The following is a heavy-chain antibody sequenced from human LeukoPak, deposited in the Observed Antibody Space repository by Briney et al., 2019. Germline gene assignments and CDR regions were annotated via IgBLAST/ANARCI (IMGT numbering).Heavy chain of an antibody. CDR3: ARFEYSSSGLDY. CDR1: GGSISTSNYY. V-gene: IGHV4-39*07. J-gene: IGHJ4*02. Sequence: SETLSLTCTVSGGSISTSNYYWGWIRQPPGKRLEWIGSIYHSGRTFYNPSLKSRVTISVDTSKNQFSLKLSSVTAADTAVYYCARFEYSSSGLDYWGQGTRVTVSS. CDR2: IYHSGRT. D-gene: IGHD6-6*01.